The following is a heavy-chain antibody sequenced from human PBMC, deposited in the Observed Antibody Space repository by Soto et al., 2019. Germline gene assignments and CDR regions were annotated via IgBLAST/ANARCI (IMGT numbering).Heavy chain of an antibody. Sequence: GESLKISCKGSGYSFTNYWINWVRQMPGKGLEWMGRIDPSDSYTNYSPSFQGHVTISADISISTAYLQWSSLKASDTAMYYCARSHVDTTVPLYFDYWGQGTLVTVSS. J-gene: IGHJ4*02. CDR3: ARSHVDTTVPLYFDY. CDR2: IDPSDSYT. CDR1: GYSFTNYW. D-gene: IGHD5-18*01. V-gene: IGHV5-10-1*01.